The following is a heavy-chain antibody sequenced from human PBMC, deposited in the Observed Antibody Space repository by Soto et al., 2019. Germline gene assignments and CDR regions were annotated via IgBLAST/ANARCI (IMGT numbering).Heavy chain of an antibody. V-gene: IGHV4-39*01. Sequence: SETLSLTCTVSGGSISSSSYYWGWIRQPPGKGLEWIGSIYYSGSTYYNPSLKSRVTISVDTSKNQFSLKLSSVTAADTAVYYCARHYSDCLDYWGQGTLVTVSS. CDR3: ARHYSDCLDY. D-gene: IGHD2-21*02. J-gene: IGHJ4*02. CDR2: IYYSGST. CDR1: GGSISSSSYY.